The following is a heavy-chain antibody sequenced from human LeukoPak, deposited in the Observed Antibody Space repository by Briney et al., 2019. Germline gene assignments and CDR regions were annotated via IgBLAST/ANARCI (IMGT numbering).Heavy chain of an antibody. J-gene: IGHJ4*02. CDR2: INHSGST. CDR1: GGSFSGYY. CDR3: ARGPYCGGDCYSGFYY. V-gene: IGHV4-34*01. Sequence: PSETLSLTCAVYGGSFSGYYWSWIRRPPGKGLEWIGEINHSGSTNYNPSLKSRVTISVDTSKNQFSLKLSSVTAADTAVYYCARGPYCGGDCYSGFYYWGQGTLVTVSS. D-gene: IGHD2-21*02.